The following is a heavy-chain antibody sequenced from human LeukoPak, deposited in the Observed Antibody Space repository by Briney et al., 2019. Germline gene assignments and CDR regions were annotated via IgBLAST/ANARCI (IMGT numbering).Heavy chain of an antibody. CDR2: ISHIGTI. CDR3: ARHQGSTVFNY. CDR1: GDSIDPYS. J-gene: IGHJ1*01. V-gene: IGHV4-59*08. Sequence: SETLSLTCTISGDSIDPYSWSWIRQPPGKGLERIGYISHIGTIKYNTSLMSRVSMGLDKPNNEFSLSLRSVTATDTALYFCARHQGSTVFNYWGRGVPVIVSS. D-gene: IGHD5/OR15-5a*01.